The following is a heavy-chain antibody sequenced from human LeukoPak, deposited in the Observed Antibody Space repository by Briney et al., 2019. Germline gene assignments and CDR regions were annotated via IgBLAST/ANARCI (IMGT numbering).Heavy chain of an antibody. D-gene: IGHD1-26*01. CDR3: TRSPSLGGNYWGFDY. CDR2: LSPDGSTS. Sequence: QPGASLRLSCAASGFTFSSYWMHWVRQAPGNGLVWVSRLSPDGSTSIYADSVKGRFTVSRDNAKNTLYLEMNTLRADDTAVYYCTRSPSLGGNYWGFDYWGQGTLVTVSS. CDR1: GFTFSSYW. V-gene: IGHV3-74*01. J-gene: IGHJ4*02.